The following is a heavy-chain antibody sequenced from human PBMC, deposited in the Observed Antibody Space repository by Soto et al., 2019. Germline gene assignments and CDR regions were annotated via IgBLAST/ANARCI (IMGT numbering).Heavy chain of an antibody. CDR1: GFTFRSFW. J-gene: IGHJ4*02. V-gene: IGHV3-7*03. D-gene: IGHD2-15*01. CDR2: VKQDGSEK. Sequence: EVQLVESGGGLVQPGGSLRLSCAASGFTFRSFWMSWVRQAPGKGLEWVAMVKQDGSEKYYVGSVKGRFTISRDNAKNSLNLQMNSLRIEDTAVYYCASWSAVAVRGYFEYWGQGALVTVSS. CDR3: ASWSAVAVRGYFEY.